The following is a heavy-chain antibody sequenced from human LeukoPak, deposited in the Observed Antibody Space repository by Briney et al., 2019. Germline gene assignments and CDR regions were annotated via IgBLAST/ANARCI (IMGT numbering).Heavy chain of an antibody. CDR1: GFTFSSYA. Sequence: GGSLRLSCAASGFTFSSYAMSWVRQAPGKGLEWVSAISGSGGSTYYADSVKGRFTISRDNTKNTLYLQMNSLRAEDTAVYYCAKDLGYCSGGSCYSDAFDIWGQGTMVTVSS. V-gene: IGHV3-23*01. J-gene: IGHJ3*02. D-gene: IGHD2-15*01. CDR3: AKDLGYCSGGSCYSDAFDI. CDR2: ISGSGGST.